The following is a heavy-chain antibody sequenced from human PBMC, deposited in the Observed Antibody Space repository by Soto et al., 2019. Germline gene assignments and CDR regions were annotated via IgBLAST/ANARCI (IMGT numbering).Heavy chain of an antibody. D-gene: IGHD3-10*01. CDR1: GFTFSSYG. V-gene: IGHV3-30*18. CDR3: AKDMGPLYGSGSYTTYYYGMDV. Sequence: GGSLRVSCAASGFTFSSYGMHWVRQAPGKGLEWVAVISYDGSNKYYADSVKGRFTISRDNSKNTLYLQMNSLRAEDTAVYYCAKDMGPLYGSGSYTTYYYGMDVWGQGTTVTVSS. CDR2: ISYDGSNK. J-gene: IGHJ6*02.